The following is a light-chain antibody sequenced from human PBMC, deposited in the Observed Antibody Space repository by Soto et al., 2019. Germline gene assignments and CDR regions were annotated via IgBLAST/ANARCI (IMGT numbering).Light chain of an antibody. Sequence: IVLTQSPATLSVSPGETATRSCRASENINTYLAWYQQKPGQAPKLLIYDASNRATGIPARFSASGSGTDFTLSISSLEPEDFAVYYCQHRYNWPLTFGGGTKVDIK. CDR3: QHRYNWPLT. J-gene: IGKJ4*01. CDR2: DAS. CDR1: ENINTY. V-gene: IGKV3-11*01.